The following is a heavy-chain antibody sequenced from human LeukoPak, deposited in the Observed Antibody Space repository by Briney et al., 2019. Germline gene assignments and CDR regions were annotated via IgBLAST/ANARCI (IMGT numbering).Heavy chain of an antibody. CDR1: LYTFTGYF. D-gene: IGHD4-17*01. J-gene: IGHJ4*02. CDR2: INPSGGST. Sequence: GASVKVSCKASLYTFTGYFMHWVRQAPGQGLEWMGIINPSGGSTSYAQKFQGRVTMTRDMSTSTVYMELSSLRSEDTAVYYCARATYGDSTDYWGQGTLVTVSS. V-gene: IGHV1-46*01. CDR3: ARATYGDSTDY.